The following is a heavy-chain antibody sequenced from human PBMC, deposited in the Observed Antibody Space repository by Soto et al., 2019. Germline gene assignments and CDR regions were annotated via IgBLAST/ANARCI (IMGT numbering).Heavy chain of an antibody. CDR2: ISYDVSKK. CDR1: GFTFSGFS. CDR3: ARSIAVAGTPEFDY. D-gene: IGHD6-19*01. J-gene: IGHJ4*02. V-gene: IGHV3-30-3*01. Sequence: QVQLVESGGGVVQPGRSLRLSCAASGFTFSGFSMHWVRQAPGKGLEWVGVISYDVSKKDYADSVKGRFTISRDNSKNTLYLQMNSLRAEDTAVYFCARSIAVAGTPEFDYWGQGTLVTVSS.